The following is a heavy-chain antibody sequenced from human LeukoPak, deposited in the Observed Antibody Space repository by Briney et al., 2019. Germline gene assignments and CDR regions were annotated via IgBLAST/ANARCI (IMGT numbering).Heavy chain of an antibody. D-gene: IGHD4-11*01. Sequence: GGSLRLSCAASGFTFSSYWVHWVRQAPGKGLVWVSRINSDGSSTSYADSVKGRFTISRDNAKNTLYLQMNSLRAEDTAVYYCAGATDYYYYGMDVWGQGTTVTVSS. CDR1: GFTFSSYW. CDR3: AGATDYYYYGMDV. V-gene: IGHV3-74*01. J-gene: IGHJ6*02. CDR2: INSDGSST.